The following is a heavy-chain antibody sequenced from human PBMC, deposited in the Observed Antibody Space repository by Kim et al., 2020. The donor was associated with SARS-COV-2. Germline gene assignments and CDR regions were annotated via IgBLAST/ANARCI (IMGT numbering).Heavy chain of an antibody. CDR2: A. J-gene: IGHJ4*02. D-gene: IGHD5-18*01. V-gene: IGHV1-69*19. Sequence: ANYAQKFQGRVTITADESTSTAYMELSSLRSEDTAVYYCARDRGYSYGDYWGQGTLVTVSS. CDR3: ARDRGYSYGDY.